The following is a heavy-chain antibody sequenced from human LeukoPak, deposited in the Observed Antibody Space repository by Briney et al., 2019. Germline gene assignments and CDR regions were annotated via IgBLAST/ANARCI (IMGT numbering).Heavy chain of an antibody. CDR2: INPNTGGT. CDR3: ARDTVTGYFDL. J-gene: IGHJ2*01. Sequence: ASVKVSCKASGYTFTGYYMSWVRQAPGQGLEWVGRINPNTGGTNYAQKFQGRVTMTRDTSISTAYLELSSLRSDDTAVYYCARDTVTGYFDLRGRGTLVTVSS. D-gene: IGHD4-17*01. V-gene: IGHV1-2*06. CDR1: GYTFTGYY.